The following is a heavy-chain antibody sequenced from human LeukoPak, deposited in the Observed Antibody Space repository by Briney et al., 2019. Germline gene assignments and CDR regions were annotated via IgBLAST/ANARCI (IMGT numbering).Heavy chain of an antibody. J-gene: IGHJ5*02. CDR1: GGSISSGSYY. Sequence: PSETLSLTCTVSGGSISSGSYYWGWIRQPPGKGLEWIGRIYTSGSTNYNPSLKSRVTISVDKSKNQFSLKLSSVTAADTAVYYCARDLSNMVPENWFDPWGQGTLVTVSS. V-gene: IGHV4-39*07. CDR2: IYTSGST. CDR3: ARDLSNMVPENWFDP. D-gene: IGHD2/OR15-2a*01.